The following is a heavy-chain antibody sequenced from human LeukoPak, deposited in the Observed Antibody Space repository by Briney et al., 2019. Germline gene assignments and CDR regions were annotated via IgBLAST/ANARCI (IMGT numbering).Heavy chain of an antibody. J-gene: IGHJ4*02. CDR1: GYTFTSYG. V-gene: IGHV1-18*01. D-gene: IGHD3-10*01. Sequence: ASVKVSCKASGYTFTSYGISWVRQAPGQGLEWMGWISAYNGNTNYAQKLQGRVTMTTDTSTSTAYMELRSLRSDDTAVYYCARVLRGGSGSYILDYWGQGTLVTVSS. CDR3: ARVLRGGSGSYILDY. CDR2: ISAYNGNT.